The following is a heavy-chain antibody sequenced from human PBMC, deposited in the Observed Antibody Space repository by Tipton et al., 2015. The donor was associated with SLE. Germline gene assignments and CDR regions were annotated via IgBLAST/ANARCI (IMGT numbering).Heavy chain of an antibody. J-gene: IGHJ1*01. V-gene: IGHV4-39*01. Sequence: TLSLTCAVSGGSISSGSFSWNWIRQPPGKGLEWIGEINHSGSPNYNPSLKSRVTISVHTSKNQFSLKLNSVTAADTAMDYCARSGYGRGSFFHHWGQGTRVTVSS. CDR2: INHSGSP. CDR3: ARSGYGRGSFFHH. D-gene: IGHD5-12*01. CDR1: GGSISSGSFS.